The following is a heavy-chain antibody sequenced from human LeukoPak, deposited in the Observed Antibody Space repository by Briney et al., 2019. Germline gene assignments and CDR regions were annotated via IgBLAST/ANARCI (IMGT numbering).Heavy chain of an antibody. CDR2: INQDGSQA. CDR3: SAILYH. J-gene: IGHJ4*02. CDR1: GFTSGHIFTDYW. D-gene: IGHD2-2*01. V-gene: IGHV3-7*01. Sequence: GGSLRLSCVASGFTSGHIFTDYWMTWVRQVPGKGLEWVANINQDGSQAYYLDSVKARFTISRDNAKESVSLQMNSLRAEDTAIYYCSAILYHWGQGTLVTVSS.